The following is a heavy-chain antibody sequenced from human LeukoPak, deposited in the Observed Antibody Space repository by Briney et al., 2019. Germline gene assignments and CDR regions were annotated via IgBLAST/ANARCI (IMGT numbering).Heavy chain of an antibody. CDR1: GYTFTSYY. D-gene: IGHD3-22*01. V-gene: IGHV1-46*01. CDR2: INPSGGST. CDR3: ARAQPVGDYYDSSGHFDY. Sequence: GASVKVSRKASGYTFTSYYMHWVRQAPGQGLEWMGIINPSGGSTSYAQRFQGRVTMTRDTSTSTVYMELSSLRSEDTAVYYCARAQPVGDYYDSSGHFDYWGQGTLVTVSS. J-gene: IGHJ4*02.